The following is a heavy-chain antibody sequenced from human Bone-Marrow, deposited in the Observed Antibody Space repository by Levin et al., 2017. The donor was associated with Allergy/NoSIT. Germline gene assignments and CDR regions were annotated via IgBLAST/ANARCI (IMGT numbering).Heavy chain of an antibody. CDR3: ARDGVGVTGTES. CDR2: ISGSGRTI. Sequence: GGSLRLSCVASGFRFTDYYMTWIRQAPGKGLEWLSYISGSGRTIYYADSVRGRFTISRDNAEHSVYLQMNSLRAEDTAVYYCARDGVGVTGTESWGQGTLVTVSS. CDR1: GFRFTDYY. V-gene: IGHV3-11*01. D-gene: IGHD1-20*01. J-gene: IGHJ4*02.